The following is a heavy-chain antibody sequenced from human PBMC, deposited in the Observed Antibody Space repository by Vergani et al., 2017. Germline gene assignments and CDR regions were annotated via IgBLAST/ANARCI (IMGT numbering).Heavy chain of an antibody. J-gene: IGHJ4*02. CDR3: AREGGNPNRNFDY. CDR2: IYYSWST. CDR1: GGSVSSGSYY. V-gene: IGHV4-61*10. D-gene: IGHD4-23*01. Sequence: QVQLQESGPGLVKPSETLSLTCTVSGGSVSSGSYYWSWIRQPAGKGLEWIGYIYYSWSTNYNPSLKSRVTISVDTSKNQFSLKLSSVTAADTAVYYCAREGGNPNRNFDYWGQGTLVTVSS.